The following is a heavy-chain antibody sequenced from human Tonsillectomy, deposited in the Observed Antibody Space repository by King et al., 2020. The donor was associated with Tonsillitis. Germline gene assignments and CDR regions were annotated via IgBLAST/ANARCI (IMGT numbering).Heavy chain of an antibody. J-gene: IGHJ4*02. CDR1: RGSISSSPYY. Sequence: LQLQESGPGLVKPPETLSLTCTVSRGSISSSPYYWGWIRQPPGKGLEWLGSIYSTGSTYYNSSLKSRVTISVDTSKNQFSLNLKSVTAADTAVYYCARNTGVCSGGTCYVPNFDSGSQGTLVTVSS. D-gene: IGHD2-15*01. CDR2: IYSTGST. V-gene: IGHV4-39*07. CDR3: ARNTGVCSGGTCYVPNFDS.